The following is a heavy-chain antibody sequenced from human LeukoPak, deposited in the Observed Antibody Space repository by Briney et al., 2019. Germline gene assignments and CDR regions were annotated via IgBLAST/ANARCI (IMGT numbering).Heavy chain of an antibody. Sequence: SETLSLTCAVYGGSFSGYYWSWIRQPPEKGLEWIGEINHSGSTNYNPSLKSRVTISVDTSKNQFSLKLSSVTAADTAVYYCARGCSSTSCYHYFDYWGQGTLVTVSS. J-gene: IGHJ4*02. CDR2: INHSGST. V-gene: IGHV4-34*01. CDR1: GGSFSGYY. D-gene: IGHD2-2*01. CDR3: ARGCSSTSCYHYFDY.